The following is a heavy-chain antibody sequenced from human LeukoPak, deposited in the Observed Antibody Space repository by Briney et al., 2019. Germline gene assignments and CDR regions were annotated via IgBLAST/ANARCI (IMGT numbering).Heavy chain of an antibody. CDR1: GESFSGYY. D-gene: IGHD3-9*01. J-gene: IGHJ5*02. V-gene: IGHV4-34*01. CDR2: INYSGST. CDR3: ARRSDYDILTGYSNSRFDP. Sequence: SETLSLTCAVYGESFSGYYWSWIRQPPGKGLEWIGEINYSGSTNNSPTLKSRVTISVDTSKNQFSLKLSSVTAADTAVYYCARRSDYDILTGYSNSRFDPWGQGTLVTVSS.